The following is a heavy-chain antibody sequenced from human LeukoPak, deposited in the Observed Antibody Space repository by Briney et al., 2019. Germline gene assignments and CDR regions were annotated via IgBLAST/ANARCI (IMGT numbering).Heavy chain of an antibody. D-gene: IGHD3-22*01. Sequence: GGSLRLSCGASGFTFSYYLWNWVRQAPGKGLEWVANIKQDGSEKNYVDSVKGRFTISRDNAKNSLYLQMNSLRAEDTAVYYCARDTEHQNSRGYHDAFDSWGLGTMVSVSS. CDR2: IKQDGSEK. CDR1: GFTFSYYL. V-gene: IGHV3-7*04. CDR3: ARDTEHQNSRGYHDAFDS. J-gene: IGHJ3*02.